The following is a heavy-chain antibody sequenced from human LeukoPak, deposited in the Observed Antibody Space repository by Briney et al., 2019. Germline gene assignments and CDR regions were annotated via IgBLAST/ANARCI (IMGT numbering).Heavy chain of an antibody. CDR3: ARAGNGILTGYFQNWYFDL. J-gene: IGHJ2*01. CDR1: GGSFSGYY. Sequence: SETLSLTCAVYGGSFSGYYWSWIRQPPGKGLEWIGEINHSGSTNYNPSLKSRVTISVDTSKNQLSLKLSSVTAADTAVYYCARAGNGILTGYFQNWYFDLWGRGTLVTVSS. D-gene: IGHD3-9*01. CDR2: INHSGST. V-gene: IGHV4-34*01.